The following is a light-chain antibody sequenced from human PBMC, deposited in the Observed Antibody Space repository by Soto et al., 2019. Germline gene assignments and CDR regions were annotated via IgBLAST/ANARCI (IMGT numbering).Light chain of an antibody. CDR3: QQYSSSPPEFT. CDR2: GAS. V-gene: IGKV3-20*01. CDR1: QSVNSNY. Sequence: EIVLTQSPGTLSVSPGERVTLSCRASQSVNSNYLAWYQQRLGQAPRLLIFGASYRATGIPDRFSGSGSGTDFTLTISRLEPEDFAVYYCQQYSSSPPEFTFGPGTKVDSK. J-gene: IGKJ3*01.